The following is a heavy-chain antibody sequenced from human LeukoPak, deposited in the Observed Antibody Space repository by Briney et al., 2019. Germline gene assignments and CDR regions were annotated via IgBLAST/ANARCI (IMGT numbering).Heavy chain of an antibody. CDR1: GYTFTTYD. D-gene: IGHD1-26*01. CDR3: ARAAGSIDY. J-gene: IGHJ4*02. V-gene: IGHV1-8*03. CDR2: MNPNSGYT. Sequence: ATVKVSCKASGYTFTTYDINWVRQATGQGLEWMGWMNPNSGYTGYAQKFQGRVTITRDTSISTAYMELSSLRSEDTAVYYCARAAGSIDYWGQGTLVTVSS.